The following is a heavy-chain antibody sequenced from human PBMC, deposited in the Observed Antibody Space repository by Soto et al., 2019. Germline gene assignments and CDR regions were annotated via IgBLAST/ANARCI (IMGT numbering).Heavy chain of an antibody. V-gene: IGHV3-23*01. CDR2: ISGSGGST. J-gene: IGHJ6*02. D-gene: IGHD3-9*01. CDR3: AKMDYDILTGYLTYGMDV. CDR1: GFTFSSSA. Sequence: GSLRLSCAASGFTFSSSAMSWVRQAPGKGLEWVSAISGSGGSTHYADSVTGRFTISRDNFKNTQYLQMNSLRAEDTAVYYCAKMDYDILTGYLTYGMDVWGQGTTVTVSS.